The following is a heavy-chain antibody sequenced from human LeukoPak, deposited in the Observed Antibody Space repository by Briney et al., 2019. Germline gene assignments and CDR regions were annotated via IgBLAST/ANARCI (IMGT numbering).Heavy chain of an antibody. CDR3: AKPARTDYADY. CDR1: GFTVSSYS. V-gene: IGHV3-21*04. CDR2: ISSSSLYI. J-gene: IGHJ4*02. D-gene: IGHD1-14*01. Sequence: KAGGSLRLSCTVSGFTVSSYSMNWVRQAPGKGLEWVSSISSSSLYIYYADSVKGRFTISRDNAKNTPYLQMNSLRAEDTAVYYCAKPARTDYADYWGQGTLVTVSS.